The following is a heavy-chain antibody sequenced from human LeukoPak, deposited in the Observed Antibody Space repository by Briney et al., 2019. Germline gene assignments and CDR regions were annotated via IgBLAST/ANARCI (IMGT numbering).Heavy chain of an antibody. V-gene: IGHV4-34*01. J-gene: IGHJ4*02. CDR2: INHSGST. D-gene: IGHD6-19*01. Sequence: PSETLSLTCAVYGGSFSGYYWSWISQPPGKGLEWIGEINHSGSTNYNPSLKSRVTISVDTSKNQFSLKLSSVTAADTAVYYCARRKWLVHPFVSWGQGTLVTVSS. CDR1: GGSFSGYY. CDR3: ARRKWLVHPFVS.